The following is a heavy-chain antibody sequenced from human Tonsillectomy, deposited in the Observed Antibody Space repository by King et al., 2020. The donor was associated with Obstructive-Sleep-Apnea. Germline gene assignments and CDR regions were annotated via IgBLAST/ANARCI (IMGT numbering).Heavy chain of an antibody. CDR3: ARDRISQDYFDY. V-gene: IGHV4-39*07. CDR1: GGSISSSSYY. CDR2: IYYSGST. D-gene: IGHD2/OR15-2a*01. J-gene: IGHJ4*02. Sequence: QLQESGPGLVKPSETLSLTCTVSGGSISSSSYYWGWIRQPPGKGLEWIGSIYYSGSTYFNLSLKSRVTISVDRSKKQFSLKLSSVTAADTAVYYCARDRISQDYFDYWGQGTLVTVSS.